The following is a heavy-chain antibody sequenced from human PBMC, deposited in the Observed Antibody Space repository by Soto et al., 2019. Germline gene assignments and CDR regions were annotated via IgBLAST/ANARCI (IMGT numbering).Heavy chain of an antibody. CDR3: ARLRGGEAKWLLYH. Sequence: EVQLVQSGAEVKKPGESLKISCQGSGYTFTNYWIGWVRQRPGKGLEWMGIIYPDDSDTRYSPSFQGQVTISADKSTGTAYLQWCSLKASDNAMYYCARLRGGEAKWLLYHWGQGPLVPVSS. D-gene: IGHD5-12*01. J-gene: IGHJ5*02. CDR2: IYPDDSDT. CDR1: GYTFTNYW. V-gene: IGHV5-51*03.